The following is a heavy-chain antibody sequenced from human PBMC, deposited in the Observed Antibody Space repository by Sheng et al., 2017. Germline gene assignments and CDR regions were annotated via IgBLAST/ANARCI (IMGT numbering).Heavy chain of an antibody. J-gene: IGHJ4*02. CDR1: GFTFSDYY. D-gene: IGHD2-15*01. CDR3: ASGMPFCSGGSCYSFDY. CDR2: ISSSGTTI. Sequence: PGGSLRLSCAASGFTFSDYYMSWIRQAPGKGLEWISYISSSGTTIYYADSVKGRFTISRDNAKNSLHLQMNSLRAEDTAVYYCASGMPFCSGGSCYSFDYWGQGTLVTVSS. V-gene: IGHV3-11*04.